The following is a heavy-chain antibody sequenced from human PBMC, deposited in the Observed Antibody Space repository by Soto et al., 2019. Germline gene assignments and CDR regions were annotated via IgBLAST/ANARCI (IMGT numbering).Heavy chain of an antibody. CDR3: AREYSSAPDY. Sequence: QLQLQESGPGLVKPSETLSLTCTVSGGSISSSSYYWGWIRQPPGKGLEWIGSIYYSGSTFYSPAPQSRVTISVDTSKTQFSLRVSSVTAADTAVYYCAREYSSAPDYWGQGTLVTVSS. CDR1: GGSISSSSYY. V-gene: IGHV4-39*02. CDR2: IYYSGST. D-gene: IGHD6-25*01. J-gene: IGHJ4*02.